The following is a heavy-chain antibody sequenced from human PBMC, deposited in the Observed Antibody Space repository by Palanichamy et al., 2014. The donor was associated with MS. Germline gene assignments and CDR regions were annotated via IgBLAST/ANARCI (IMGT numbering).Heavy chain of an antibody. V-gene: IGHV3-64*01. D-gene: IGHD1-26*01. J-gene: IGHJ3*02. Sequence: EVQLVEVWGRLGPAWGVPSRLSCAASGFTFSSYAMHWVRQAPGKGLEYVSAISSNGGSTYYANSVKGRFTISRDNSKNTLYLQMGSLRAEDMAVYYCARALVGATEHGAFDIWGQGTMVTVSS. CDR1: GFTFSSYA. CDR3: ARALVGATEHGAFDI. CDR2: ISSNGGST.